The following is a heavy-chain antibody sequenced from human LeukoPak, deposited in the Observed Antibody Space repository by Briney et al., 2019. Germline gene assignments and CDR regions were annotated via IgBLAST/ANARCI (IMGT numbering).Heavy chain of an antibody. Sequence: GGSLRLSCAASGFTFSSYAMSWVRQAPGKGLEWVSAISGSGGSTYYADSVKGRFTISRDNSENTLYLQMNSLRAEDTAVYYCAKDLIGDPAFDYWGQGTLVTVSS. CDR3: AKDLIGDPAFDY. V-gene: IGHV3-23*01. J-gene: IGHJ4*02. D-gene: IGHD4-17*01. CDR1: GFTFSSYA. CDR2: ISGSGGST.